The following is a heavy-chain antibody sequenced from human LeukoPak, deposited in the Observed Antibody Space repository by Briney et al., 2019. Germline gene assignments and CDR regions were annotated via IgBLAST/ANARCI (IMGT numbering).Heavy chain of an antibody. J-gene: IGHJ3*01. D-gene: IGHD6-13*01. CDR3: AREEHRLAAAGNSAFDL. V-gene: IGHV3-74*01. Sequence: GGSLRLSCAASGFTFSEYWMLWVRHAPGKGLAWVSHINRDGGLTNYADSVKGRFTVSRDNARNILYLQMDRLGAEDTARYFCAREEHRLAAAGNSAFDLWGQGTLVTVSP. CDR2: INRDGGLT. CDR1: GFTFSEYW.